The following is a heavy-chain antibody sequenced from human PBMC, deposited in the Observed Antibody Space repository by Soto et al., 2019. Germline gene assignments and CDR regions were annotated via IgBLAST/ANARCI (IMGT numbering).Heavy chain of an antibody. D-gene: IGHD2-8*01. CDR1: GGSIGSGDYY. CDR2: IYYSGST. J-gene: IGHJ6*02. Sequence: SETLSLTCTVSGGSIGSGDYYWSWIRQPPGKGLEWIGYIYYSGSTYYNPSLKSRVTISVDTSKNQFSLKLSSVTAADTAVYYCARGSHCTNGVCYYRYYYYGMDGWGQGTTVTVSS. CDR3: ARGSHCTNGVCYYRYYYYGMDG. V-gene: IGHV4-30-4*01.